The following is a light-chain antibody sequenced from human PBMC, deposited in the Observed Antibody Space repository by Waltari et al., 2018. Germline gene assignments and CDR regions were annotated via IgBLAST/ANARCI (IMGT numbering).Light chain of an antibody. CDR2: WAF. CDR1: QSILYSSNNRNH. J-gene: IGKJ2*01. CDR3: QQHYSTPLT. V-gene: IGKV4-1*01. Sequence: DIVMTQSPDSLAVSLGERANINCKSSQSILYSSNNRNHLAWYQHKPAQPPRLLIYWAFTRQSGVPDRFSGSGSGTDFTLTISSLQAEDGAVYYCQQHYSTPLTFGQGTKLEIK.